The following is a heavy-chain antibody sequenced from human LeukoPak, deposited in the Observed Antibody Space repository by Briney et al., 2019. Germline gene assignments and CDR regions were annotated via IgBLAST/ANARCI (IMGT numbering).Heavy chain of an antibody. Sequence: GGSLRLSCAASGFTFSSYRMNWVRQAPGKGLEWVSSISSSSSYIYYADSVKGRFTISRDNAKNSLYLQMNSLRAEDTAVYYCARDTYLCGGDCRRMNAFDIWGQGTMVTVSS. CDR3: ARDTYLCGGDCRRMNAFDI. J-gene: IGHJ3*02. D-gene: IGHD2-21*02. CDR2: ISSSSSYI. CDR1: GFTFSSYR. V-gene: IGHV3-21*01.